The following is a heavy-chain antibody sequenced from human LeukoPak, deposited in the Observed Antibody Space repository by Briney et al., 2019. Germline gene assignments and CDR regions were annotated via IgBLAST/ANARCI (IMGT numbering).Heavy chain of an antibody. V-gene: IGHV3-21*01. CDR3: ARENKDSSGYYPRTWFDP. D-gene: IGHD3-22*01. CDR1: GFTFSSYS. Sequence: GSLRLSCAASGFTFSSYSMNWVRQAPGKGLEWVSSISSSCSYIYYADSVKGRFTISRDNAKNSLYLQMNSLRAEDTAVYYCARENKDSSGYYPRTWFDPWGQGTLVTVSS. J-gene: IGHJ5*02. CDR2: ISSSCSYI.